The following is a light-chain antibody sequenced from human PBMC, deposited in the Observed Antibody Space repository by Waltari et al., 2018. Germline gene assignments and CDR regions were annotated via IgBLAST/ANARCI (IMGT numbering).Light chain of an antibody. CDR3: SSYTNTSPYVL. CDR1: SSDVGSYIY. Sequence: HSALTQPASVSGSPGQSISISCTGTSSDVGSYIYVSWYQQQPGTAPKLMVYDVGFRPPGVSDRFSGSKSGNTASLTISGLQAEDEATYYCSSYTNTSPYVLFGGGTKLTVL. CDR2: DVG. V-gene: IGLV2-14*03. J-gene: IGLJ2*01.